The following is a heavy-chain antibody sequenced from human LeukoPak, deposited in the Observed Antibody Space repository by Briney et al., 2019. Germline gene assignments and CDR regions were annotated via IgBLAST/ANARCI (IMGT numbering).Heavy chain of an antibody. D-gene: IGHD3-10*01. V-gene: IGHV3-30*02. CDR2: IRNDGSDK. CDR1: GFIFTSFG. Sequence: GGSLRLSCVASGFIFTSFGMHWVRQTPGKGLEWVSFIRNDGSDKWYADSVKGRFTISRDNSKNTVYLQMNSLRADDTAVYYCARDFGSGTYAFDIWGQGTMVTVSS. J-gene: IGHJ3*02. CDR3: ARDFGSGTYAFDI.